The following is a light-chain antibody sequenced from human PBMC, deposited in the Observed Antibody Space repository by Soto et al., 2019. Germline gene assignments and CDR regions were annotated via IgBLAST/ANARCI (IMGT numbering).Light chain of an antibody. CDR2: GAS. J-gene: IGKJ2*01. CDR3: QQYGSSPPYT. V-gene: IGKV3-20*01. Sequence: EIVLTQSPGTLSLSPGERATLSCRASQSVSSSYLAWYQQKPGQAPRLLIYGASSRATGIPDRFSGSGSGTDFTRTSSRLEPEDFAGYYCQQYGSSPPYTFGQGTKLEIK. CDR1: QSVSSSY.